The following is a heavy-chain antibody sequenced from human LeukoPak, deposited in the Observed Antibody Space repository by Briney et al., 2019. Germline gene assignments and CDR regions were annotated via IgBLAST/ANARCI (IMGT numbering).Heavy chain of an antibody. CDR1: GFTFSSYW. D-gene: IGHD2-15*01. J-gene: IGHJ4*02. CDR3: AREGIENVVVVAATFGHGFDY. V-gene: IGHV3-74*01. CDR2: INSDGSST. Sequence: TGGSLRLSCAASGFTFSSYWMHWVRQAPGKGLVWVSRINSDGSSTSYADSVKGRFTISRDNAKNTLYLQMNSLRAEDTAVYYCAREGIENVVVVAATFGHGFDYWGQGTLVTVSS.